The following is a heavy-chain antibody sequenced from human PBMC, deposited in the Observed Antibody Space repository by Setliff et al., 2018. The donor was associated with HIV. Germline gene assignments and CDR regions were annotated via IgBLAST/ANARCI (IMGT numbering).Heavy chain of an antibody. CDR1: GGSISSGNYY. Sequence: SETLSLTCNVSGGSISSGNYYWSWIRLPAGKGLEWVGHIYHNGSTNYNPSLKSRVTISVDKSKNQFSLKLSSVTAADTAVYYCARVGDQYYYDSSGYCTAELFDYWGQGTLVTVSS. CDR2: IYHNGST. D-gene: IGHD3-22*01. V-gene: IGHV4-61*10. J-gene: IGHJ4*02. CDR3: ARVGDQYYYDSSGYCTAELFDY.